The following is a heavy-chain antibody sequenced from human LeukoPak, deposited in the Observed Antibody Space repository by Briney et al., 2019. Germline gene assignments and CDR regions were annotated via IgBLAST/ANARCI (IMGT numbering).Heavy chain of an antibody. V-gene: IGHV3-74*01. CDR2: INSDGSNT. CDR1: GFTFSSYW. Sequence: GGSLRLSCAASGFTFSSYWMHWARQAPGKGLVWVSRINSDGSNTNYADSVKGRFTISRDNAKNTLYLQMNSLRAEDTAVYYCARGYSSSWYWFDPWGQGTLVTVSS. D-gene: IGHD6-13*01. CDR3: ARGYSSSWYWFDP. J-gene: IGHJ5*02.